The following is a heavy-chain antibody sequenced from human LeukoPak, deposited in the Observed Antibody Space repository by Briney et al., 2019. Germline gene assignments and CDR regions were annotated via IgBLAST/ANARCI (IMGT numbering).Heavy chain of an antibody. CDR1: GFTFSTSA. V-gene: IGHV3-23*01. D-gene: IGHD7-27*01. CDR3: AKDLNWGGR. CDR2: ISGSGVT. J-gene: IGHJ4*02. Sequence: GGSLRLSCAASGFTFSTSAMTWVRQAPGKGLEWVSGISGSGVTDYADSVKGRFTISRDNSKNTLYLQMNGLRAEDTAVYYCAKDLNWGGRGGQGTLVTVSS.